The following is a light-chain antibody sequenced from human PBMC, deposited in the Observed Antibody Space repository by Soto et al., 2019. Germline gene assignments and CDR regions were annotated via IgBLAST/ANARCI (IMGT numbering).Light chain of an antibody. CDR2: GDN. CDR1: SSNIGANND. V-gene: IGLV1-40*01. J-gene: IGLJ2*01. CDR3: AAGDDSLNGVV. Sequence: QSVLTQPPSVSGAPGQRVIISCTGGSSNIGANNDVHWYQQTPGRAPKLLIYGDNNRPSGVPDRFSGSKSGTSASLAITGLQAEDEADYYCAAGDDSLNGVVFGGGTKLTVL.